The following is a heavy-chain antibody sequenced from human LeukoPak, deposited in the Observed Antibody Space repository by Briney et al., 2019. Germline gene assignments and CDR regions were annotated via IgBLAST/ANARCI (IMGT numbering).Heavy chain of an antibody. V-gene: IGHV3-23*01. CDR3: AKGIYSSGWSYFDY. Sequence: GGSLRLSCAASGFTFSNSAMSWVRQAPGKGLEWVSTLSGSGITTYYADSVKGRFTISRDNSKNTLYLQMNSLRDEDTAVYYCAKGIYSSGWSYFDYWGHGTLVTVSS. D-gene: IGHD6-19*01. J-gene: IGHJ4*01. CDR2: LSGSGITT. CDR1: GFTFSNSA.